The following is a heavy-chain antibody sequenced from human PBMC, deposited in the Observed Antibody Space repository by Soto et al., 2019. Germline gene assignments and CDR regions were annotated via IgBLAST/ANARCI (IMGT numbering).Heavy chain of an antibody. D-gene: IGHD3-3*01. J-gene: IGHJ4*02. V-gene: IGHV3-30-3*01. CDR3: ARDRFPDFWSGYTPFDY. Sequence: PGGSLRLSCAASGFTFSSYAMHWVRQAPGKGLEWVAVISYDGSNKYYADSVKGRFTISRDNSKNTLYLQMNSLRAEDTAVYYCARDRFPDFWSGYTPFDYWGQGTLVTVSS. CDR1: GFTFSSYA. CDR2: ISYDGSNK.